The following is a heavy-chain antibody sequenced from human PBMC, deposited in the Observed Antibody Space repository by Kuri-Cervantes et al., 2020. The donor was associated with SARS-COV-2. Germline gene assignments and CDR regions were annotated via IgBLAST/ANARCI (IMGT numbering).Heavy chain of an antibody. CDR1: GYSISSGYY. Sequence: SETLSLTCAVSGYSISSGYYWGRIRQPPGKGLEWIGSIYHSGSTYYNPSLKSRVTISVDTSKNQFSLKLSSVAAADTAVYYCARNYDFWSGYSLKNWFDPWGQGTLVTVSS. CDR3: ARNYDFWSGYSLKNWFDP. J-gene: IGHJ5*02. D-gene: IGHD3-3*01. V-gene: IGHV4-38-2*01. CDR2: IYHSGST.